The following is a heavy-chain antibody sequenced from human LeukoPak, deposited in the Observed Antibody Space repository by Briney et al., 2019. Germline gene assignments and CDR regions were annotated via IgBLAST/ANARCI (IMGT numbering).Heavy chain of an antibody. V-gene: IGHV4-30-4*01. CDR3: ARDLWAMVRGVSAKYYYYYGMDV. D-gene: IGHD3-10*01. CDR2: IYYSGST. Sequence: SETLSLTCTVSGGSISSGDYYWSWIRQPPGKGLEWIGYIYYSGSTYYNPSLKSRVTISVDTSKNQFSLELSSVTAADTAVYYCARDLWAMVRGVSAKYYYYYGMDVWGQGTTVTVSS. CDR1: GGSISSGDYY. J-gene: IGHJ6*02.